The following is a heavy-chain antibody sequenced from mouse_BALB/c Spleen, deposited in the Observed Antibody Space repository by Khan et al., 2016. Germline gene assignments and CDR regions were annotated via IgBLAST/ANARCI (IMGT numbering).Heavy chain of an antibody. CDR2: ISYRGST. J-gene: IGHJ3*01. CDR3: AGDTYGYNVGGFAD. D-gene: IGHD2-2*01. Sequence: EVQLQESGPGLVKPSQSLSLTCTVTGYSITSDYAWNWIRQFPGNKLEWMGYISYRGSTNYNPSLKSRISITRDTSKNQFFLQLNSVTTEDTATYSCAGDTYGYNVGGFADWGQGTLVSVSA. V-gene: IGHV3-2*02. CDR1: GYSITSDYA.